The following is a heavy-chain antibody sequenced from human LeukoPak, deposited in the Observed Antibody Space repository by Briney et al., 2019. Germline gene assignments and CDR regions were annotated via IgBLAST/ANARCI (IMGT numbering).Heavy chain of an antibody. CDR1: GYTFTGYY. J-gene: IGHJ3*02. D-gene: IGHD2-15*01. Sequence: ASVKVSCKASGYTFTGYYMHWVRQAPGQRLEWMGWINAGNGNTKYSQEFQGRVTITRDTSASTAYMELSSLRSEDMAVYYCARARLLGYCSGGSCYAFGAFDIWGQGTMVTVSS. CDR3: ARARLLGYCSGGSCYAFGAFDI. CDR2: INAGNGNT. V-gene: IGHV1-3*03.